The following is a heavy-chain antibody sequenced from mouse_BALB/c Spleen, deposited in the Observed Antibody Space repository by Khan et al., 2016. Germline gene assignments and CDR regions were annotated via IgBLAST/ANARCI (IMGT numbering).Heavy chain of an antibody. CDR1: GYTFTSYW. J-gene: IGHJ2*01. CDR2: IYPGDGDT. CDR3: ARRGNYGNYFDY. V-gene: IGHV1-87*01. Sequence: QVQLQQPGAELARPGASVKLSCKASGYTFTSYWMQWVKQRPGQGLEWIGAIYPGDGDTRYTQKFKGKATLTADKSSSTAYMQLSSLASEDSAVYYCARRGNYGNYFDYWGQGTTLTVSS. D-gene: IGHD2-1*01.